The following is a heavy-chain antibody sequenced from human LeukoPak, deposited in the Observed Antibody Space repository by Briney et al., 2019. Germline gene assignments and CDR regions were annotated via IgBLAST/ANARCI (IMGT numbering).Heavy chain of an antibody. CDR3: AKVSTVTTWDYFAY. V-gene: IGHV3-23*01. J-gene: IGHJ4*02. Sequence: GGSLRLSCVASGFTFSCYAMTWVRQAPGKGLEWVSAISGSGGSTYSADSVKGRFTISRDNSKNTLYLQMNSLRVEDTAVYYCAKVSTVTTWDYFAYWGQGTLVTVSS. D-gene: IGHD4-17*01. CDR1: GFTFSCYA. CDR2: ISGSGGST.